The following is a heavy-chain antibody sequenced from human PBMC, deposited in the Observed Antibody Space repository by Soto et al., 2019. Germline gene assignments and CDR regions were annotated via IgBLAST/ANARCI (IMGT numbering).Heavy chain of an antibody. V-gene: IGHV1-18*01. CDR1: GGTFSSYA. CDR2: ISAYNGNT. CDR3: ARDNDSSGHVEGDAFDI. J-gene: IGHJ3*02. D-gene: IGHD3-22*01. Sequence: GASVKVSCKASGGTFSSYAISWVRQAPGQGLEWMGGISAYNGNTNYAQKLQGRVTMTTDTSTSTAYMELRSLRSDDTAVYHCARDNDSSGHVEGDAFDIWGQGTMVTVSS.